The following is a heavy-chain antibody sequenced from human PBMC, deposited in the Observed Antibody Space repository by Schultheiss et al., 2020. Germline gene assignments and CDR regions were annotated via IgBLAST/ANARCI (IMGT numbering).Heavy chain of an antibody. CDR1: GGSISSSSYY. CDR2: INHSGST. CDR3: ARTLRSFAFDY. Sequence: SETLSLTCTVSGGSISSSSYYWGWIRQPPGKGLEWIGEINHSGSTNYNPSLKSRVTISVDTSKNQFSLKLSSVTAADTAVYYCARTLRSFAFDYWGQGTLVTVSS. V-gene: IGHV4-39*07. J-gene: IGHJ4*02.